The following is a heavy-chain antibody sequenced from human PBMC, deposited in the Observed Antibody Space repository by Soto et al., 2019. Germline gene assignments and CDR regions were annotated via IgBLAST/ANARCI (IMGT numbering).Heavy chain of an antibody. D-gene: IGHD6-13*01. CDR2: IYYSGST. CDR3: SRAVQRGKQQLVNWFDP. J-gene: IGHJ5*02. Sequence: SETLSLTCTVSGGSMSSYYWSWIRQPPGKGLEWIGYIYYSGSTNYNPSLKSRVTISVDTSKNQFSLKLSSVTAADTAVYYCSRAVQRGKQQLVNWFDPGGQGTLVNVSS. V-gene: IGHV4-59*01. CDR1: GGSMSSYY.